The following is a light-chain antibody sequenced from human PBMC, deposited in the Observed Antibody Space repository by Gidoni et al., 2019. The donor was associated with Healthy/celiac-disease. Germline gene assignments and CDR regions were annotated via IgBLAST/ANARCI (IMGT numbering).Light chain of an antibody. CDR2: AAS. V-gene: IGKV1-39*01. J-gene: IGKJ1*01. CDR3: QQSYSTRWT. Sequence: DIQMTQSPSSLSASVGDRVTITCRASQSISSYLNWYQQKPGKAPKLLIYAASSLQSGVPSRFSGSGSGTDFTLTISLLQPEDFATYYCQQSYSTRWTFGQGTKVEIK. CDR1: QSISSY.